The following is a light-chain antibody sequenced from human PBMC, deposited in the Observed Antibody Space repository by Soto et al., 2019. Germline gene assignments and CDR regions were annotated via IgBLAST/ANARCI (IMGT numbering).Light chain of an antibody. Sequence: IQMTQSPSTLSVSLGDRITITCRASEDIDTSLAWFQQRPGKAPKVLIAGASGLMNGVPSTFSGSGSGTEFALTISSVQPDDFATYFCQHYDTFSWTFCQGTKV. CDR1: EDIDTS. J-gene: IGKJ1*01. CDR2: GAS. V-gene: IGKV1-5*01. CDR3: QHYDTFSWT.